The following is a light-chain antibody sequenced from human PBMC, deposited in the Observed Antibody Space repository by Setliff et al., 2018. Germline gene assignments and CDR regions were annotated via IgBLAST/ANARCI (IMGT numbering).Light chain of an antibody. Sequence: LTQPASVSGSPGQSITFSCTGSSSDVGGYDYVSWYQQHPGKAPKLLIYDVTNRPSGVSNRFSGSKSGNTASLTISGLQAEGEAEYFCSSYTVGSTLSVFGTGTKVTVL. CDR2: DVT. CDR1: SSDVGGYDY. J-gene: IGLJ1*01. CDR3: SSYTVGSTLSV. V-gene: IGLV2-14*03.